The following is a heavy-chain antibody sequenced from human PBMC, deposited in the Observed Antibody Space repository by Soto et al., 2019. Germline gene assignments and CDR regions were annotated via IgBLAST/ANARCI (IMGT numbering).Heavy chain of an antibody. CDR3: ARHTGGSYYDY. Sequence: EVQLVESGGGLVQPGGSLRLSCAASGFTFRTYWMHWVRQAPGKGLVWVSDINSDGSSTTYADSVKGRFTISRDNAKNTLYLQMNSLRAEDTAVYYCARHTGGSYYDYWGQGPLVTVSS. CDR2: INSDGSST. V-gene: IGHV3-74*01. CDR1: GFTFRTYW. D-gene: IGHD1-26*01. J-gene: IGHJ4*02.